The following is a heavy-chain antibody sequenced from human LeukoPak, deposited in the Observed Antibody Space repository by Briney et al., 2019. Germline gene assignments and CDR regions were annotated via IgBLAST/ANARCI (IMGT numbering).Heavy chain of an antibody. V-gene: IGHV1-46*01. J-gene: IGHJ3*02. Sequence: ASVKVSCKASGYTFTSYYMHWVRQAPGQGREWMGIINPSGGSTNYAQKFQGRVNMNRETTTRRVYMELSSLRSEDTAVYYCARGRARGADDAFDIWGQGTMVTVSS. D-gene: IGHD3-10*01. CDR1: GYTFTSYY. CDR3: ARGRARGADDAFDI. CDR2: INPSGGST.